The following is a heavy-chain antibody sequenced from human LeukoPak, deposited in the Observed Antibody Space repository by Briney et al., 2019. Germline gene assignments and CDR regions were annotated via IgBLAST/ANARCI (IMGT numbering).Heavy chain of an antibody. CDR1: GFTFSSYA. Sequence: GGSLRLSCAASGFTFSSYAMSWVRQAPGKGLEWVSAISGSGGSTYYADSVKGRFTISRDNSKNTLYLQMNSLRAEDTAVYYCAKDPHMVTVPGDYYYYGMDVWGQGTTVTVSS. D-gene: IGHD5-18*01. V-gene: IGHV3-23*01. CDR2: ISGSGGST. CDR3: AKDPHMVTVPGDYYYYGMDV. J-gene: IGHJ6*02.